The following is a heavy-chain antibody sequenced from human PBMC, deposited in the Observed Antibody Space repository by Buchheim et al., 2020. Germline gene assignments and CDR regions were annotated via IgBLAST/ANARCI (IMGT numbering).Heavy chain of an antibody. CDR1: GFTFSSYG. CDR2: ISYDGSNK. CDR3: AKDLYGFEAAAGTVRDQAHDY. V-gene: IGHV3-30*18. Sequence: QVQLVESGGGVVQPGRSLRLSCAASGFTFSSYGMHWVRQAPGKGLEWVAVISYDGSNKYYADPVKGRFPISRDNSKNTLYLQMNSLRAEDTAVYYCAKDLYGFEAAAGTVRDQAHDYWGQGTL. J-gene: IGHJ4*02. D-gene: IGHD6-13*01.